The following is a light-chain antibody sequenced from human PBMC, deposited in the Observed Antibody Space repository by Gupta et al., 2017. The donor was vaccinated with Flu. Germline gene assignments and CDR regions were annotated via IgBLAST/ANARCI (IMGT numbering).Light chain of an antibody. V-gene: IGLV2-14*01. Sequence: QSALTQPASVSGSPGQSITISCTGTSSDIGGYNFVSWYQQHPGKAPKLMMYEVTNRPSGVSNRFSGSKSGNTASLTISGLQAEDEADYYCCSYTSSITGVFGGGTKLTVL. CDR1: SSDIGGYNF. CDR3: CSYTSSITGV. J-gene: IGLJ3*02. CDR2: EVT.